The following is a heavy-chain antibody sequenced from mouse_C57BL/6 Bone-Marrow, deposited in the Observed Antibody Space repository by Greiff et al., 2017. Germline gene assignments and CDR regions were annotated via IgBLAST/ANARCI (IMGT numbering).Heavy chain of an antibody. V-gene: IGHV3-6*01. Sequence: EVQLVESGPGLVKPSQSLSLTCPVTGYSITSGYYWNWIRQFPGNKLEWMGYISYDGSTNYNPSLKNRISITRDTSKNQFFLKLNSVTTEDTATYDCSLRWPDWYFDVWGTGTTVTVSS. D-gene: IGHD1-1*01. CDR1: GYSITSGYY. CDR2: ISYDGST. J-gene: IGHJ1*03. CDR3: SLRWPDWYFDV.